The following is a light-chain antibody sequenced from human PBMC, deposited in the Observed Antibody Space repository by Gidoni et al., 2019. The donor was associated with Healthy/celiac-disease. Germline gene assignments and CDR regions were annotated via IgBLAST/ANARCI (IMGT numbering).Light chain of an antibody. Sequence: DIVMTQSPDSLAVSLGERATINCKSSQSVLYTSNNKNYLAWYQQKPGQPPTLLIYWASPRESGVPDRFSGSGSGTGFTLTISSLQAEDVAVYYCQQYFSTPWTFGQGTKVEIK. CDR1: QSVLYTSNNKNY. CDR2: WAS. CDR3: QQYFSTPWT. V-gene: IGKV4-1*01. J-gene: IGKJ1*01.